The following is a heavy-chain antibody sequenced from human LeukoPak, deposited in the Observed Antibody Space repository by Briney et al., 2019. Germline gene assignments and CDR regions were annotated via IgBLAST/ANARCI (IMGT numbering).Heavy chain of an antibody. CDR2: IYSGGDT. CDR3: ARGRRDYGDYPD. Sequence: GGSLRRSCAASGFTVSGNYMSWVRQAPGKGLEWVSVIYSGGDTYSADSVKGRFTTSRDNSKNTLYLQMNSLRAEDTAVYYCARGRRDYGDYPDWGQGTLVTVSS. D-gene: IGHD4-17*01. V-gene: IGHV3-53*01. CDR1: GFTVSGNY. J-gene: IGHJ4*02.